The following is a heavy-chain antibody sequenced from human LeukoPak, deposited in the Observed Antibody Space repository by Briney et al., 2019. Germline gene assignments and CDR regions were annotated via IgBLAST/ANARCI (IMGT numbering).Heavy chain of an antibody. D-gene: IGHD4-23*01. V-gene: IGHV4-59*08. J-gene: IGHJ5*02. CDR1: GGFVTRHY. Sequence: KPSETLSVTCTVSGGFVTRHYWSWIRQPPGKGLEWIGYIYYSGSTNYNPSLKSRVTISVDTSKNQFSLKLSSVTAADTAVYYCARLSSAGGPWGQGTLVTVSS. CDR3: ARLSSAGGP. CDR2: IYYSGST.